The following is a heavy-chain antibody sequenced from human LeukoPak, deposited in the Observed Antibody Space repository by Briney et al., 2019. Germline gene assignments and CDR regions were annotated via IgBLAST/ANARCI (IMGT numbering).Heavy chain of an antibody. Sequence: GASVKVSCKASGYTFTSYYMHWVRPAPGQGLEWMGIINTSGGSTSYAQKFQGRVTMTRDTSTSTVYMELSSLRSEDTAVYYCARDGARDTAMALPGNTGRYNWFDPWGQGTLVTASS. CDR3: ARDGARDTAMALPGNTGRYNWFDP. CDR1: GYTFTSYY. D-gene: IGHD5-18*01. CDR2: INTSGGST. J-gene: IGHJ5*02. V-gene: IGHV1-46*01.